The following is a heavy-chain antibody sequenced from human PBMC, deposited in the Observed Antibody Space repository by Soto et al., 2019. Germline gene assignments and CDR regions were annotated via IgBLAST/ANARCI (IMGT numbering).Heavy chain of an antibody. CDR2: ISSSSSTI. J-gene: IGHJ6*03. CDR3: ARTGRYYDFWSGYSPDYYYYMDV. Sequence: EVQVVESGGGLVQPGGSLRLSCAASGFTFSSYSMNWVRQAPGKGLEWVSYISSSSSTIYYADSVKGRFTISRDNAKNSLYLQMNSLRAEDTAVYYCARTGRYYDFWSGYSPDYYYYMDVWGKGTTVTVSS. V-gene: IGHV3-48*01. CDR1: GFTFSSYS. D-gene: IGHD3-3*01.